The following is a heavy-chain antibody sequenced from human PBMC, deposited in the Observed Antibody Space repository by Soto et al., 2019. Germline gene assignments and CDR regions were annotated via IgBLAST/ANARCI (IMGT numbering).Heavy chain of an antibody. Sequence: QVQLVQSGAEVKKPGSSVKVSCKASGGTFSSYAISWVRQAPGQGLEWMGGIIPIFGTANYAQKFQGRVTITEDESTSTAYMELSRLRSEDTAVYYCARASGIAAAGDYYYGMDVWGQGTTVTVSS. D-gene: IGHD6-13*01. CDR3: ARASGIAAAGDYYYGMDV. V-gene: IGHV1-69*01. CDR2: IIPIFGTA. CDR1: GGTFSSYA. J-gene: IGHJ6*02.